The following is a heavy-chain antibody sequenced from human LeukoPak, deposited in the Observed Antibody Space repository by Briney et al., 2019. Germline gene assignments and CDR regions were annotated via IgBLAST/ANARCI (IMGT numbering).Heavy chain of an antibody. D-gene: IGHD3-10*01. CDR3: ASIRGAMVRGAGLDY. CDR2: IYYSGST. Sequence: PSETLSLTCTVSGGSISSGGYYWTCIRQPPGKGLEWIGSIYYSGSTYYNPSLKSRVTISLDTSKNQFSLKLSSVTAADTAVYYCASIRGAMVRGAGLDYLGQGTLVTVSS. CDR1: GGSISSGGYY. J-gene: IGHJ4*02. V-gene: IGHV4-39*01.